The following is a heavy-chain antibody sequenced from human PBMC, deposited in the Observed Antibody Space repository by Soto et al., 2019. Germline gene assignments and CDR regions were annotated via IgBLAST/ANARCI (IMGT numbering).Heavy chain of an antibody. CDR1: GFTFSSYW. J-gene: IGHJ4*02. D-gene: IGHD6-13*01. Sequence: GGSLRLSCAASGFTFSSYWMRWVRQAPGKGLEWVANIKQDGSEKYYVDSVKGRFTISRDNAKNSLYLQMNRLRAEDPAVYYCAREWYSSSWFDYWGQGTLVTVSS. CDR3: AREWYSSSWFDY. CDR2: IKQDGSEK. V-gene: IGHV3-7*01.